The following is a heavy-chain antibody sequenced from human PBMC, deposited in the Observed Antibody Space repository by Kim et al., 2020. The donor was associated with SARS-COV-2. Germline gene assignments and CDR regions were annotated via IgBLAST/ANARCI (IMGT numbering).Heavy chain of an antibody. CDR1: GFTFSSYE. D-gene: IGHD3-10*01. CDR2: ISSSGSTI. J-gene: IGHJ4*02. Sequence: VGSLRLSCAASGFTFSSYEMNWVRQAPGKGLEWVSYISSSGSTIYYADSVKGRFTISRDNAKNSLYLQMNSLRAEDTAVYYCARGLSVLYGSGSYGGFDYWGQGTLVTVSP. CDR3: ARGLSVLYGSGSYGGFDY. V-gene: IGHV3-48*03.